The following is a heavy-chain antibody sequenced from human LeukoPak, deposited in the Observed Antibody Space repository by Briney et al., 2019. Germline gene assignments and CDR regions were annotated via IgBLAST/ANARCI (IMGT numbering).Heavy chain of an antibody. V-gene: IGHV1-69*05. Sequence: SVNVSCKASGGTFSSYAISWVRQAPGQGLEWMGGIIPICCTANYAQKFQGRVTITTDEYTRTAYMELGSLRSEDPAVYYRARRPLKPRVPDHWGQATLPTVPS. J-gene: IGHJ4*02. D-gene: IGHD5/OR15-5a*01. CDR1: GGTFSSYA. CDR2: IIPICCTA. CDR3: ARRPLKPRVPDH.